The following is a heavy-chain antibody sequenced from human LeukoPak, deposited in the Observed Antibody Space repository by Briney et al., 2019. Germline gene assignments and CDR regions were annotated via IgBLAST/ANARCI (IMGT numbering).Heavy chain of an antibody. CDR3: AKERDYGPADS. D-gene: IGHD4/OR15-4a*01. CDR1: GFIFNKHA. J-gene: IGHJ4*02. V-gene: IGHV3-23*01. Sequence: LPGGSLRLSCAASGFIFNKHAMSWVRQAPGKGLEWVSGLSGSGSSTDYADSVKGRFTVSRDNSKNTLFLQMNSLRAEDTAIYYCAKERDYGPADSWGQGTLVTVSS. CDR2: LSGSGSST.